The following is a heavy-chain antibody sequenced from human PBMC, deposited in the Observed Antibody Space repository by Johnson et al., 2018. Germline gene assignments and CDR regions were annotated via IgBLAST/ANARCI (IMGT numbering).Heavy chain of an antibody. CDR1: GGSFSGYY. J-gene: IGHJ3*02. D-gene: IGHD2-15*01. V-gene: IGHV4-34*01. Sequence: QVQLQQWGAGLLKPSETLSLTCAVYGGSFSGYYWSWIRQPPGKGLESIGEIKHCGSTNYNRSLKSRVTIAVNTSKNQFSLKLSSVTAADTAVYYCTSDPYRGSGGGDDAFDIWGQGTMVTVSS. CDR3: TSDPYRGSGGGDDAFDI. CDR2: IKHCGST.